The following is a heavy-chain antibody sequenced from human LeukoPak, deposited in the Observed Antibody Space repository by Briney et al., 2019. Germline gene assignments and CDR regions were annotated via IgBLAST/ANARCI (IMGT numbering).Heavy chain of an antibody. V-gene: IGHV3-30*02. D-gene: IGHD1-26*01. J-gene: IGHJ4*02. CDR3: AKDPVGATVFDY. CDR1: RFTFSDYY. Sequence: PGGSLRLSCAASRFTFSDYYMSWIRQAPGKGLEWVAFIRYDGSNKYYADSVKGRFTISRDNSKNTLDLQMNSLRAEDTAVYYCAKDPVGATVFDYWGQGTLVSVAS. CDR2: IRYDGSNK.